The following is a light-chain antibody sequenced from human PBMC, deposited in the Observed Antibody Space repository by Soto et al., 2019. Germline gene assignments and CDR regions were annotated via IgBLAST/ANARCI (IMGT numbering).Light chain of an antibody. V-gene: IGLV2-18*02. CDR2: DVS. CDR1: SSDVGNYNR. CDR3: SSYTTSSTYV. Sequence: QSALTQPPSVSGFPGQSVAISCTGTSSDVGNYNRVSWYQQPPGSAPKLILYDVSNRPSGVPDRFSGSKSGNTASLTISGLQADDEADYYCSSYTTSSTYVFGTGTKVTVL. J-gene: IGLJ1*01.